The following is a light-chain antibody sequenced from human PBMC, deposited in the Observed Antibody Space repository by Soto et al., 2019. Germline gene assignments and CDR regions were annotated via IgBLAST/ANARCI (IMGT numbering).Light chain of an antibody. V-gene: IGKV1-5*03. Sequence: DIQMTQSPSTLSASVGDRVTITCRASQSISTWLAWYQQKAGKAPKLLIYKASSLEGGVPSRFSGSGSGTEFNITISSLQPEDFATYYCQQYNTYPLTFGGGTTVDIK. CDR2: KAS. J-gene: IGKJ4*01. CDR1: QSISTW. CDR3: QQYNTYPLT.